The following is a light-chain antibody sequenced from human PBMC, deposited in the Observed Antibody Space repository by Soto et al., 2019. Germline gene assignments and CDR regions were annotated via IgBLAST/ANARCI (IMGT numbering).Light chain of an antibody. CDR3: QQRGNWPTIT. CDR2: DAS. J-gene: IGKJ5*01. CDR1: QSVGSY. V-gene: IGKV3-11*01. Sequence: EIVLTQSPATLSLSPGERATLSCRASQSVGSYLAWYQQKPGQAPRPLIYDASNRATGIPARFSGSGSGTDFTLTISSLEPEDFAVYYCQQRGNWPTITFGQGTRLEIK.